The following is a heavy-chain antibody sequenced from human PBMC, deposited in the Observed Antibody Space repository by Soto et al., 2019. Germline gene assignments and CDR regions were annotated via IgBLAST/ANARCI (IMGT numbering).Heavy chain of an antibody. Sequence: QITLKESGPTLVKPTQTLTLTCTFSGFSLSTSGVGVGWIRQPPEKALEWLALIYWDDNKRYSPSLKSRLTITKDTSKSQVVLTMTNMDPVDTGTYYCAHTNSDILTGYYPRIYFHHWGQGTLVTVSS. CDR3: AHTNSDILTGYYPRIYFHH. D-gene: IGHD3-9*01. J-gene: IGHJ1*01. V-gene: IGHV2-5*02. CDR2: IYWDDNK. CDR1: GFSLSTSGVG.